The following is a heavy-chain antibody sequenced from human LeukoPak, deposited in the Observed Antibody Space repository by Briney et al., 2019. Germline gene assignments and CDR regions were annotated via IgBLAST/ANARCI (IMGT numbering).Heavy chain of an antibody. Sequence: ASVKVSCKASGYTFTGYYMHWVRQAPGQGLEWKGWINPNSGGTNYAQKFQGRVTMTRDTSISTAYMELSRLRSDDTAVYYCARAMVRGVNIPRPTRWFDPWGQGTLVTVSS. J-gene: IGHJ5*02. CDR2: INPNSGGT. CDR3: ARAMVRGVNIPRPTRWFDP. D-gene: IGHD3-10*01. CDR1: GYTFTGYY. V-gene: IGHV1-2*02.